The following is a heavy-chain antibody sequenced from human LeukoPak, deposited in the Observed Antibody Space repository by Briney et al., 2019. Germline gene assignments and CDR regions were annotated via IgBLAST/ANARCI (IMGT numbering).Heavy chain of an antibody. D-gene: IGHD3-3*01. V-gene: IGHV4-59*01. CDR2: IYYSGST. Sequence: SETLSLTCTVSGGPISSYYWSWIRQPPGKGLEWIGYIYYSGSTNYNPSLKSRVTISVDTSKNQFSLKLSSVTAADTAVYYCARAGGGYYDFWSGSMGTYYFDYWGQGTLVTVSS. CDR1: GGPISSYY. J-gene: IGHJ4*02. CDR3: ARAGGGYYDFWSGSMGTYYFDY.